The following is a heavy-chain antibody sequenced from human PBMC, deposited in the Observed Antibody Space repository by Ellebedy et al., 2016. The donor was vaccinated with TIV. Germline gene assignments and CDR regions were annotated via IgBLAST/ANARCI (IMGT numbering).Heavy chain of an antibody. V-gene: IGHV3-66*01. CDR2: IYKDGGT. Sequence: GESLKISCAASGFTVNSYFMSWVRQAPGKGLEWVSIIYKDGGTNYTDSVLGRFTISRDNSENTLYLQMDSLRAEETAVYYRARDPGGGGNYGDNWFDPWGQGTLVTVSS. CDR1: GFTVNSYF. J-gene: IGHJ5*02. D-gene: IGHD3-10*01. CDR3: ARDPGGGGNYGDNWFDP.